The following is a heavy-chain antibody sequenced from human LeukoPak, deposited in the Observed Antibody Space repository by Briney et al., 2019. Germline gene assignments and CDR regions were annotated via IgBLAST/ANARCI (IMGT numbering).Heavy chain of an antibody. CDR3: AIPHTTGTFRFDS. V-gene: IGHV4-39*02. J-gene: IGHJ5*01. Sequence: SETLSLTCTVSGGSIINTNYYWDWIRQPPGKGLEWIGTIYYTGSTDYNPSLKSRVTISVDTSKNHFSLRLISVTAADTAVYYCAIPHTTGTFRFDSWGQGTLVTVSS. D-gene: IGHD1-1*01. CDR2: IYYTGST. CDR1: GGSIINTNYY.